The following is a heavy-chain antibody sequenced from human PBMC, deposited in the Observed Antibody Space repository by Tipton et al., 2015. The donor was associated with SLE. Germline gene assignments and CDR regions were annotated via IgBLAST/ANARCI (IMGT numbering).Heavy chain of an antibody. V-gene: IGHV4-31*03. J-gene: IGHJ1*01. D-gene: IGHD5-12*01. Sequence: TLSLTCTVSGGSMNIGVLYWGWIRQHPGKGLEWIGYISYSGSTYYNPSLKSRASISADASKNHFSLKLNSVTAADTAVYYCATNGHGETYEFFTEYLRHWGQGTLVTVSS. CDR1: GGSMNIGVLY. CDR3: ATNGHGETYEFFTEYLRH. CDR2: ISYSGST.